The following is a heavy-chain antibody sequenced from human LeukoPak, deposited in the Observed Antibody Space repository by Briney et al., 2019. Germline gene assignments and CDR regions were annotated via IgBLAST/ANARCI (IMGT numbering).Heavy chain of an antibody. CDR1: GYTFTSYY. D-gene: IGHD3-9*01. V-gene: IGHV1-46*01. CDR2: INPSGGST. J-gene: IGHJ4*02. CDR3: AKVGGEILTGYYTLLFDY. Sequence: GASVKVSCKASGYTFTSYYMHWVRQAPGQGLEWMGIINPSGGSTSYAQKFQGRVTMTRDTSTSTVYMELSSLRSEDTAVYYCAKVGGEILTGYYTLLFDYWGQGTLVTVSS.